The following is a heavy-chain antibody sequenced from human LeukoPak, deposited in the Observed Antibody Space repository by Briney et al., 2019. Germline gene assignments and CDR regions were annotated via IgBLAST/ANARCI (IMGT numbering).Heavy chain of an antibody. CDR2: IKQDGSEK. V-gene: IGHV3-7*01. D-gene: IGHD3-9*01. Sequence: TGGSLRLSCVASGFTFSSYGMQWVRQTSGKGLEWVANIKQDGSEKYYVDSVKGRFTISRDNAKNSLYLQMNSLRAEDTAVYYCARAPLRYFDWFDYYYYYMDVWGKGTTVTISS. CDR1: GFTFSSYG. CDR3: ARAPLRYFDWFDYYYYYMDV. J-gene: IGHJ6*03.